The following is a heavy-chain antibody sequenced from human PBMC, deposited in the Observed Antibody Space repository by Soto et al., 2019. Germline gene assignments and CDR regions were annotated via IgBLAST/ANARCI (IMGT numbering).Heavy chain of an antibody. CDR1: GGSISSGGYY. CDR2: IYYSGST. V-gene: IGHV4-31*03. CDR3: ARDTDSGSYGYYYYYGMDV. D-gene: IGHD5-18*01. Sequence: QVQLQESGPGLVKPSQTLSLTCTVSGGSISSGGYYWSWIRQHPGKGLEWIGYIYYSGSTYYNPSLQSRVTLSVDTAKNQFSLKLSSVTAADTAVYYCARDTDSGSYGYYYYYGMDVWGQGTTVTVSS. J-gene: IGHJ6*02.